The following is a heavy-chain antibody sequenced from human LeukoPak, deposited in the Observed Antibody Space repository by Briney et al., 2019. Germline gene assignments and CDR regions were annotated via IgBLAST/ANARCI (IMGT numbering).Heavy chain of an antibody. D-gene: IGHD4-23*01. Sequence: PGGSLRLSCSASGITFSSASMNWVRQAPGKGLEWVANIKQDGSEKYYVDSVKGRFTISRDNAKNSLYLQMNSLRAEDTAVYYCAREATVVTIFDYWGQGTLVTASS. V-gene: IGHV3-7*01. CDR1: GITFSSAS. J-gene: IGHJ4*02. CDR3: AREATVVTIFDY. CDR2: IKQDGSEK.